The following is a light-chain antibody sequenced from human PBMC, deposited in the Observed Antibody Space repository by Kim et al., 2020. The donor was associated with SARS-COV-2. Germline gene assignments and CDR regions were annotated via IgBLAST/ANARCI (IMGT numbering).Light chain of an antibody. CDR3: HQRSNWPLT. J-gene: IGKJ4*01. CDR1: QSVSSY. Sequence: SLSPGERATLSCRASQSVSSYLAWYQQKPGQAPRLLIYDASNRATGIPGRFSGSGSGTDFTLTISSLEPEDFALYYCHQRSNWPLTFGGGTKV. CDR2: DAS. V-gene: IGKV3-11*01.